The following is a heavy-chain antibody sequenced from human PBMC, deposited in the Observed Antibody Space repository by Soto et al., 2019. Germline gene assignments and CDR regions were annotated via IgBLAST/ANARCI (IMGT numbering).Heavy chain of an antibody. J-gene: IGHJ4*02. V-gene: IGHV3-23*01. CDR3: VKVTRSYFDLLLTFDY. CDR2: ISGSGGST. CDR1: GFIFSGCA. Sequence: GSLRLSCAASGFIFSGCALSWVRQAPGKGLEWVSGISGSGGSTYYADSVKGRFTISRDNSKNTLYLQMNSLRAEDTAVYYCVKVTRSYFDLLLTFDYWGQGTLVTVSS. D-gene: IGHD3-9*01.